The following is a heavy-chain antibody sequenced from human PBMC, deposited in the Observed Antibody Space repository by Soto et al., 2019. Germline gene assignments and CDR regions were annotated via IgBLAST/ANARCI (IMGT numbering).Heavy chain of an antibody. CDR3: AKALQYSSSRDYFYYGMDV. Sequence: PGGSLRLSCAASGFTFSSYSMNWVRQAPGKGLGWVSGMNSGGRTYYADSVKGRFTISRDTSKNTLYLQMNSLRADDTAVFYCAKALQYSSSRDYFYYGMDVWGQGTTVTVSS. CDR1: GFTFSSYS. V-gene: IGHV3-23*01. CDR2: MNSGGRT. D-gene: IGHD6-6*01. J-gene: IGHJ6*02.